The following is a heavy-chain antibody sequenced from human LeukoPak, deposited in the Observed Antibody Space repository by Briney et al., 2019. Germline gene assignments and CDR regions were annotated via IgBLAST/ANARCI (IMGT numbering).Heavy chain of an antibody. V-gene: IGHV4-61*02. Sequence: SETLSLTCTVSGGSITNLNYYWTWNRQPAGKRLEWIGRIYTSGGTNYNPSLKSRVTMSVDKSKNQVSLNLASLTAADTALYYCAGRGSSSGTFDIWGPGTFVTVSS. J-gene: IGHJ3*02. CDR2: IYTSGGT. D-gene: IGHD2-2*01. CDR1: GGSITNLNYY. CDR3: AGRGSSSGTFDI.